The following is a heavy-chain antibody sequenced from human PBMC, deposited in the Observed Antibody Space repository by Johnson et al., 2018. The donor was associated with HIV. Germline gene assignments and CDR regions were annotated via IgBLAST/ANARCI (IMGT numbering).Heavy chain of an antibody. Sequence: QMLLVESGGGLVQPGGSLRLSCAASGFTFSSYWMSWVRQAPGKGLEWVAFIRYDGSNKYYADSVKGRFTISRDNSKNTLYLQMNSLKTENTAVYYCSTGGPYCGDDGYSRGGSDIWGQGTMVTVSS. D-gene: IGHD2-21*01. CDR2: IRYDGSNK. J-gene: IGHJ3*02. V-gene: IGHV3-30*02. CDR1: GFTFSSYW. CDR3: STGGPYCGDDGYSRGGSDI.